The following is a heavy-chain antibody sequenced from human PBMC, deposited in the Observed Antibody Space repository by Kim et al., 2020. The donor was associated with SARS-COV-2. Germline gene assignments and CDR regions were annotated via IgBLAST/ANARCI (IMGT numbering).Heavy chain of an antibody. CDR3: ARAGKYYYDSSGYCDY. V-gene: IGHV4-34*01. CDR1: GGSFSGYY. J-gene: IGHJ4*01. CDR2: INHSGST. D-gene: IGHD3-22*01. Sequence: SETLSLTCAVYGGSFSGYYWSWIRQPPGKGLEWIGEINHSGSTNYNPSLKSRVTISVDTSKNQFSLKLSSVTAADTAVYYCARAGKYYYDSSGYCDYWG.